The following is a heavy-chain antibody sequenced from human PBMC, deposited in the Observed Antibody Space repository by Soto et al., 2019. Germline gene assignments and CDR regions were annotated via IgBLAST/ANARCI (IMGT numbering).Heavy chain of an antibody. D-gene: IGHD6-19*01. CDR2: IIAYNGNT. CDR1: GNTSSTYG. Sequence: QVQLVQSAAEVKKPGASVRVSCKVSGNTSSTYGLSWVRQAPGQGLEWMGWIIAYNGNTNYAEKFQGRVTMTRDTSTSTAYMELRSLRSDDTAVYYCAFSSGWTYYFDYWGQGTLVTVSS. V-gene: IGHV1-18*01. CDR3: AFSSGWTYYFDY. J-gene: IGHJ4*02.